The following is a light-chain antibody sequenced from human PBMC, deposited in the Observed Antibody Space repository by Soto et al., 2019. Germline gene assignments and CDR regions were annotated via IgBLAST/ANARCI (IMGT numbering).Light chain of an antibody. CDR3: MKALPAPLT. V-gene: IGKV2-28*01. Sequence: DVVMTQSPLSLPVTPGEPASISCRSSLSLLHSDGYNYLDWFLQRPGQSPQVLIYLGSNRAPGVPDRFSGSGSGTDFTLKISRVEAEDVGVYYCMKALPAPLTFGGGTKVEIK. CDR1: LSLLHSDGYNY. J-gene: IGKJ4*01. CDR2: LGS.